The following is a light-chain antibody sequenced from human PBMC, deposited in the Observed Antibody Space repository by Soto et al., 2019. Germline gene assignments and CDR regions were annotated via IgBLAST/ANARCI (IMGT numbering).Light chain of an antibody. CDR1: QGISSY. CDR2: AAS. J-gene: IGKJ1*01. CDR3: QQTYSNLWT. Sequence: VLWMTKSPSLLSASTGYRVTSRCTMSQGISSYLAWYQQKPGKAPELLIYAASTLHTGVPSRFSGRGSGTDFTLTIKNVQREDFADYFCQQTYSNLWTFGQGNKVDIK. V-gene: IGKV1D-8*01.